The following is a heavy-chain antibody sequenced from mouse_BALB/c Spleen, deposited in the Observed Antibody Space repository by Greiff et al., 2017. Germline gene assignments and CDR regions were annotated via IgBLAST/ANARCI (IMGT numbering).Heavy chain of an antibody. D-gene: IGHD2-14*01. CDR3: RSLYYRYDVDY. Sequence: EVKLVESGGGLVKPGGSLKLSCAASGFTFSSYTMSWVRQTPEKRLEWVATISSGGSYTYYPDSVKGRFTISRDNAKNTLYLQKSSLKSEDTAMYYCRSLYYRYDVDYWGQGTTLTVSS. V-gene: IGHV5-6-4*01. CDR2: ISSGGSYT. CDR1: GFTFSSYT. J-gene: IGHJ2*01.